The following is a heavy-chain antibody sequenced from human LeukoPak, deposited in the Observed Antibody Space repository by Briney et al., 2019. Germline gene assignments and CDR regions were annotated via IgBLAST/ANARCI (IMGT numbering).Heavy chain of an antibody. J-gene: IGHJ4*02. D-gene: IGHD2-15*01. CDR1: GFTFSNYG. CDR2: IPYDGTNK. V-gene: IGHV3-30*02. CDR3: ASDSAWNLHGGYLDH. Sequence: GGSLRLSCAPSGFTFSNYGMHWVRQAPGKGLEWVAFIPYDGTNKYYADSVKGRFTISRDNSKNTLYLQMNSLRSEDTAVYYCASDSAWNLHGGYLDHWGQGTLVSVSS.